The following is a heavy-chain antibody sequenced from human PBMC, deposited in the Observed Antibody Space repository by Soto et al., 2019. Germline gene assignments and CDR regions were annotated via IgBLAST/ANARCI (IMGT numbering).Heavy chain of an antibody. CDR1: GFTFSSYG. D-gene: IGHD3-3*01. V-gene: IGHV3-33*01. CDR2: IWYDGSNK. J-gene: IGHJ6*02. CDR3: ARDGADFGVVTSYYYYGMDV. Sequence: PGGSLGLSCAASGFTFSSYGMHWVRQAPGKGLAWAAVIWYDGSNKYYADSVKGRFTISRDNSKNTLYLQMNSLRAEDTAVYYCARDGADFGVVTSYYYYGMDVWGQGTTVTVSS.